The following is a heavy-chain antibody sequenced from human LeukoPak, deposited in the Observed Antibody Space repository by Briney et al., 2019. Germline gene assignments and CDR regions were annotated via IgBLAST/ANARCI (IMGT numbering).Heavy chain of an antibody. J-gene: IGHJ4*02. D-gene: IGHD3-22*01. V-gene: IGHV3-30-3*01. CDR2: ISYDGSNK. Sequence: PGGSLRLSCAASGFTFSSYAMHWVRQAPGKGLEWVAVISYDGSNKYYADSVKGRFTISRDNSKNTLYLQMNSLRAEDTAVYYCARESYYDSSGYPQPVDYWGQGTLVTVSS. CDR3: ARESYYDSSGYPQPVDY. CDR1: GFTFSSYA.